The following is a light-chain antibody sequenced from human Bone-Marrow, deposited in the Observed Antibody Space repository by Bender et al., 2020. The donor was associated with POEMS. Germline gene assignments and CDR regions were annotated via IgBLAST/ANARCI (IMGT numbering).Light chain of an antibody. CDR2: DFS. V-gene: IGLV2-23*02. CDR1: SNFNL. J-gene: IGLJ3*02. Sequence: QSALTQPASVSGSPGQSITISCTGTSNFNLVSWYQKHSGKAPKLAISDFSKRPSGVSNRFSGSKSGNSASLTISGLQAEDEADYYCCSYAGSYTWVFGGGTKVTVL. CDR3: CSYAGSYTWV.